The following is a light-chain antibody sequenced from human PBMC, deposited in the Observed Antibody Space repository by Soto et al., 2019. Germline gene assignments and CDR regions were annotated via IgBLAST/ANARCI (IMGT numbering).Light chain of an antibody. Sequence: DIQMTQSPSSLSASVGDRVTITCRASQTISTYLNWYQQKPGKAPRLLIYDASSLLSGVPSRFSGSGSGTDFTLTIVSLQPEVFSTYYGQQSDSTPYTFGQGTKVEI. CDR2: DAS. CDR3: QQSDSTPYT. CDR1: QTISTY. V-gene: IGKV1-39*01. J-gene: IGKJ2*01.